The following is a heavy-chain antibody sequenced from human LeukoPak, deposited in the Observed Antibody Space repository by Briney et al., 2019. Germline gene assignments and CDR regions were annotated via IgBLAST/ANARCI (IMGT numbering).Heavy chain of an antibody. CDR1: GGSISSYY. D-gene: IGHD1-1*01. CDR2: IYTSGST. Sequence: SETLSLTCTVSGGSISSYYWSWIRQPAGKGLEWIGRIYTSGSTNYNPSLKSRVTMSVDTSKNQFSLKLSSVTAADTAAYYCARDLGYNWNERGFDYWGQGTLVTVSS. CDR3: ARDLGYNWNERGFDY. V-gene: IGHV4-4*07. J-gene: IGHJ4*02.